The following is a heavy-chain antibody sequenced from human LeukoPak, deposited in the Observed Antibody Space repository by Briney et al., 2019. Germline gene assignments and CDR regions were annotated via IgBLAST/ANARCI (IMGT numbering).Heavy chain of an antibody. D-gene: IGHD3-10*01. J-gene: IGHJ4*02. CDR1: GIDISYHY. CDR3: ARVWFGYFFQ. CDR2: IHTGGTT. Sequence: GGSLRLFCVASGIDISYHYVGWVRQAPGKGLEWVSVIHTGGTTHYADSVKGRFTVSKDTSNNTVFLQMNSLRVEDTAVYFCARVWFGYFFQWGQGALVTVSS. V-gene: IGHV3-53*01.